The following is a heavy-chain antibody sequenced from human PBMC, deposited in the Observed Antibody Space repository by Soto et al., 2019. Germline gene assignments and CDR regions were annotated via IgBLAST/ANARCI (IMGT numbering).Heavy chain of an antibody. J-gene: IGHJ6*02. D-gene: IGHD3-16*01. V-gene: IGHV3-53*01. CDR2: LYTEGTT. CDR3: VRPRPSGENYGMDV. Sequence: GGSLRLSCVASGLTVSHNYMAWVRQAPEMGLEWVSILYTEGTTYYADSVKGRFTISRDSSKNALFLQMDSLRAEDTAVYYCVRPRPSGENYGMDVWGQGTTVTVSS. CDR1: GLTVSHNY.